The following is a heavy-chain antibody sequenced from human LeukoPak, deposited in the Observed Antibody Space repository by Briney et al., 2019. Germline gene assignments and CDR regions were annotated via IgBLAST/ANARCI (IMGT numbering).Heavy chain of an antibody. Sequence: GVSLTLSCTPSGFTFSSYTMSWLRQAPGRGLEWVTAISASAGSTYYAESVKGRFSIYSDNSKNTLYLQMNSLRAADTDVYYCARGAYGDYDYWGQGTLVTVSS. CDR3: ARGAYGDYDY. J-gene: IGHJ4*02. V-gene: IGHV3-23*01. D-gene: IGHD4-17*01. CDR1: GFTFSSYT. CDR2: ISASAGST.